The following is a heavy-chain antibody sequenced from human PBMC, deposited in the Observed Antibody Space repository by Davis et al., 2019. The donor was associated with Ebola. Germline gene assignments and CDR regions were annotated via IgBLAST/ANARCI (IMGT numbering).Heavy chain of an antibody. J-gene: IGHJ4*02. CDR3: AREGIQKYYCDY. CDR2: ISAYNGNT. CDR1: GYTFTSYG. V-gene: IGHV1-18*04. Sequence: ASVKVSCKASGYTFTSYGISWVRQAPGQGLEWMGWISAYNGNTNYAQKLQGRVTMTRNTSISTAYMELSSLRSEDTAVYYCAREGIQKYYCDYWGQGTLVTVSS.